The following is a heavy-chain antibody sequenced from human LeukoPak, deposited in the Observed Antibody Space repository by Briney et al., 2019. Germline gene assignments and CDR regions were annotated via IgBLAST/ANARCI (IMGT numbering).Heavy chain of an antibody. Sequence: PGGSLRLSCAASGFPFSIYWMTWVRQAPGKGLEWVANIKPDGSDKYYVDSAKGRFTISRDNAKNSLYLQMTNLRADDTAVYYCAKSGGDFSDFWYFDLWGRGTLVTVSS. CDR2: IKPDGSDK. CDR1: GFPFSIYW. V-gene: IGHV3-7*05. J-gene: IGHJ2*01. D-gene: IGHD2-21*02. CDR3: AKSGGDFSDFWYFDL.